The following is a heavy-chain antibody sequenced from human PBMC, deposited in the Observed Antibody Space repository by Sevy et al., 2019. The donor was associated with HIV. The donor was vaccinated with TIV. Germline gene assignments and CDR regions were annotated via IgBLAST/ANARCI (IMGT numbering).Heavy chain of an antibody. J-gene: IGHJ6*02. CDR1: GFSFSYYG. Sequence: RGSLRLSCIGSGFSFSYYGIHWVRQAPGKGLDWVALISHDGINEYYADSVKGRFTISRDNSKNTVYLEMNSLRNEDTAIYFCANAYSGSYSHSYLYALDVWGQGTTVTVSS. V-gene: IGHV3-30*18. D-gene: IGHD1-26*01. CDR3: ANAYSGSYSHSYLYALDV. CDR2: ISHDGINE.